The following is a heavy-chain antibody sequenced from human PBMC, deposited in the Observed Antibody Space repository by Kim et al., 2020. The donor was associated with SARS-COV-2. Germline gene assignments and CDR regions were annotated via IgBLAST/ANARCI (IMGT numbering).Heavy chain of an antibody. CDR1: GFTFSSYA. Sequence: GGSLRLSCAASGFTFSSYAMHWVRQAPGKGLEWVAVISYDGSNKYYADSVKGRFTISRDNSKNTLYLQMNSLRAEDTAVYYCARDQGGTGDDAFDIWGQG. D-gene: IGHD7-27*01. CDR2: ISYDGSNK. CDR3: ARDQGGTGDDAFDI. J-gene: IGHJ3*02. V-gene: IGHV3-30-3*01.